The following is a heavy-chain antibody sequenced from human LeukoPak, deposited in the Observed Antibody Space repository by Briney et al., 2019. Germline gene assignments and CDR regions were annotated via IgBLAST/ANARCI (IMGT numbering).Heavy chain of an antibody. CDR3: ARDEGVGLSWYEVY. D-gene: IGHD6-13*01. V-gene: IGHV1-18*01. CDR2: ISADNGHT. Sequence: GASVKVSCKASGYTFTSYGISWVRQAPGQGLEWMGWISADNGHTKYAQNLQCRVTMTTDTSTSTAYMEPRSLSSDDTAVYYCARDEGVGLSWYEVYWGQGTLVTVSS. J-gene: IGHJ4*02. CDR1: GYTFTSYG.